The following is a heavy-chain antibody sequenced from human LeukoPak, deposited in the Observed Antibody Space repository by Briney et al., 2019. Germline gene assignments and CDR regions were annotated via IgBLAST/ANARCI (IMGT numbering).Heavy chain of an antibody. CDR1: GYTFTSYG. V-gene: IGHV1-18*01. CDR2: ISAYNGNT. D-gene: IGHD3-10*01. Sequence: ASVKVSCKASGYTFTSYGISWVRQAPGQGLEWMGWISAYNGNTNYAQKLQGRVTMTTDTSMSTAYMELRSLRSDDTAVYYCARNRGEKIGEWYYYYGMDVWGQGTTVTVSS. CDR3: ARNRGEKIGEWYYYYGMDV. J-gene: IGHJ6*02.